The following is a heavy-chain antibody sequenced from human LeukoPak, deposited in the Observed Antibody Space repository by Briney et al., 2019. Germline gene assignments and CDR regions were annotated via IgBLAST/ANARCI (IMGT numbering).Heavy chain of an antibody. CDR3: ARGPHWDPHFDY. D-gene: IGHD7-27*01. CDR1: GYTFTGYY. J-gene: IGHJ4*02. V-gene: IGHV1-2*02. Sequence: ASVKVSCKASGYTFTGYYMHWVRQAPGQGLEWMGWINPNSGGTNYAQKFLGRVTMARDTSISTAYMELSRLRSDDTAVYYCARGPHWDPHFDYWGQGTLVTVSS. CDR2: INPNSGGT.